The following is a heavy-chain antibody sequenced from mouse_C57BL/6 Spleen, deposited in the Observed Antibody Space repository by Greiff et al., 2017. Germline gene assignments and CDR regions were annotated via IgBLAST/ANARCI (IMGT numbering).Heavy chain of an antibody. CDR3: ARGYGSRDYAMDY. CDR1: GYTFTSYW. CDR2: IYPGSGST. Sequence: VQLQQPGAELVKPGASVKMSCKASGYTFTSYWITWVKQRPGQGLEWIGDIYPGSGSTNYNEKFKSKATLTVDTSSSTAYMQLSSLTSEDSAVYYCARGYGSRDYAMDYWGQGTSVTVSS. V-gene: IGHV1-55*01. J-gene: IGHJ4*01. D-gene: IGHD1-1*01.